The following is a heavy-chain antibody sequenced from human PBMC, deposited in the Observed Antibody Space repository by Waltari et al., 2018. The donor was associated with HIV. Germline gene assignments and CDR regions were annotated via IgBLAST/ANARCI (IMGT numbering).Heavy chain of an antibody. J-gene: IGHJ4*02. CDR2: MNPNSGNT. CDR1: AYTFTSYH. CDR3: ARGRVQVRGAMYYFDY. V-gene: IGHV1-8*01. Sequence: QVQLVQSGAEVKKPGASVTVSCKASAYTFTSYHITWVRQATGQGLEWMGWMNPNSGNTGYPQKFQGRVTMTRNTSIGTAYMELSSLRSEDTAVYYCARGRVQVRGAMYYFDYWGQGTLVTVSS. D-gene: IGHD3-10*01.